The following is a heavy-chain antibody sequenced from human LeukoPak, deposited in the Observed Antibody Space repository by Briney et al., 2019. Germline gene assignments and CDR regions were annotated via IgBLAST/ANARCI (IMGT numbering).Heavy chain of an antibody. CDR3: AREYVRWLPPGDFDY. D-gene: IGHD5-24*01. CDR1: GYTFTSYY. Sequence: ASVKVSCKASGYTFTSYYMHWVRQAPGQGLEWMGIINPSGGSTSYAQKFQSRVTMTRDTSTSTVYMELSSLRSEDTAVYYCAREYVRWLPPGDFDYWGQGTLVTVSS. J-gene: IGHJ4*02. CDR2: INPSGGST. V-gene: IGHV1-46*01.